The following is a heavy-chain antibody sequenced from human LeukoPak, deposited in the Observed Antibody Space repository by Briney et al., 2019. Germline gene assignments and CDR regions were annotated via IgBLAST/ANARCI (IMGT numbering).Heavy chain of an antibody. CDR3: ASKSDWGWSVDY. V-gene: IGHV3-21*01. J-gene: IGHJ4*02. CDR2: ISSSSSYI. D-gene: IGHD7-27*01. CDR1: GFTFSSYS. Sequence: GGPLRLSCAASGFTFSSYSMTWVRQAPGKGLEWVSSISSSSSYIYYADSVKGRFTISRDNAKNSLYLQMNSLRAEDTAVYYCASKSDWGWSVDYWGQGTLVTVSS.